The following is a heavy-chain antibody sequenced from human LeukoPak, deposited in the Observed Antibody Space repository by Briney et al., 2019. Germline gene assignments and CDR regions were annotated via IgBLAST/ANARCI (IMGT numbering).Heavy chain of an antibody. CDR2: IYYSGST. CDR1: GGSISSYY. J-gene: IGHJ5*02. CDR3: ARVPDYYDSSGYYRFDP. Sequence: GSLRLSCTVSGGSISSYYWSWIRQPPGKGLEWIGYIYYSGSTNYNPSLKSRVTISVDTSKNQFSLKLSSVTAADTAVYYCARVPDYYDSSGYYRFDPWGQGTLVTVSS. V-gene: IGHV4-59*08. D-gene: IGHD3-22*01.